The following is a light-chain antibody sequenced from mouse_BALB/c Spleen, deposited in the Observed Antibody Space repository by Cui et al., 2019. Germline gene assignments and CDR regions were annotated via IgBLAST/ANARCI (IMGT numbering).Light chain of an antibody. CDR2: RTS. Sequence: ENVLTQSPAIMAASLGQKDTMTCSASSSVSSSYLHWYQQKSGASPKPLIHRTSNLASGVPARFSGSGSGTSYSLTISSVEAEDDATYYCQQWSGYPFTFGAGTKLELK. CDR1: SSVSSSY. J-gene: IGKJ5*01. V-gene: IGKV4-58*01. CDR3: QQWSGYPFT.